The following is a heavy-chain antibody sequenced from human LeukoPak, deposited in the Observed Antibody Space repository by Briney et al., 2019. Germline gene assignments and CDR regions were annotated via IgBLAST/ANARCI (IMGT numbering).Heavy chain of an antibody. J-gene: IGHJ4*02. CDR2: IIPIFGTA. CDR1: GGTFSSYA. D-gene: IGHD3-10*01. V-gene: IGHV1-69*06. CDR3: AISYYYGSGNQGY. Sequence: SVKVSCKASGGTFSSYAISWVRQAPGQGLEWMGGIIPIFGTANYAQKFQGRVTITADKSTSTAYMELSSLRSEDTAVYYCAISYYYGSGNQGYWGQGTLVTVSA.